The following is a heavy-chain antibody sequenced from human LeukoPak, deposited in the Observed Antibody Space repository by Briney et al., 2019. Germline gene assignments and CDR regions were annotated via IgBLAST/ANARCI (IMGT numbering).Heavy chain of an antibody. J-gene: IGHJ3*02. CDR1: GFTFSSYW. V-gene: IGHV3-7*01. CDR3: ARVRYYYGSGSFDI. CDR2: IKQDGSEK. Sequence: GGSLRLSCAASGFTFSSYWMSWVRQAPGKGLEWVANIKQDGSEKYYVDSVKGRFTISRDNAKNSLYLQMNSLRAEDTAVYYCARVRYYYGSGSFDIWGQGTMVTVSS. D-gene: IGHD3-10*01.